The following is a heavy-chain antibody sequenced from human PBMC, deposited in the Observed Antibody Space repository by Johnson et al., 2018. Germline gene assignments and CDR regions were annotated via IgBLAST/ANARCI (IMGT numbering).Heavy chain of an antibody. CDR3: AKDRGGSSTVHYYYGMDV. CDR1: GFTFDDYA. V-gene: IGHV3-9*01. CDR2: ISGNSGSI. J-gene: IGHJ6*02. D-gene: IGHD1-26*01. Sequence: QLVQSGGGLVQPGRSLRLSCAASGFTFDDYAMHWVRQAPGQGLEWVSGISGNSGSIGYADSVKGRFTISRDNAKNSLYLQMNSLRAEDTAVYYCAKDRGGSSTVHYYYGMDVWGQGTTVTVSS.